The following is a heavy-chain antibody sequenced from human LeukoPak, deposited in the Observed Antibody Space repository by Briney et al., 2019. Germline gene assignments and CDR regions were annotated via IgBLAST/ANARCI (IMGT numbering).Heavy chain of an antibody. CDR2: ISSSSSYI. CDR3: ARAAFYYDSSGYNY. J-gene: IGHJ4*02. V-gene: IGHV3-21*01. CDR1: GFTFSSYS. D-gene: IGHD3-22*01. Sequence: GGSLRLSCAASGFTFSSYSMNWVRQAPGKGLEWVSSISSSSSYIYYADSVKGRFTISRDNAKNSLYLQMNSLRAEDTAVYYCARAAFYYDSSGYNYWGREPWSPSPQ.